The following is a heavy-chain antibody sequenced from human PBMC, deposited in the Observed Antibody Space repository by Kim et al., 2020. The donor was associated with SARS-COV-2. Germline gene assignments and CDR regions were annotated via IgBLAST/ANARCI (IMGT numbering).Heavy chain of an antibody. Sequence: VKGRFTISRDNAKNSLYLQMNSLRAEDTAVYYCARDRGNCGGDCYYFDYWGQGTLVTVSS. V-gene: IGHV3-21*01. J-gene: IGHJ4*02. D-gene: IGHD2-21*02. CDR3: ARDRGNCGGDCYYFDY.